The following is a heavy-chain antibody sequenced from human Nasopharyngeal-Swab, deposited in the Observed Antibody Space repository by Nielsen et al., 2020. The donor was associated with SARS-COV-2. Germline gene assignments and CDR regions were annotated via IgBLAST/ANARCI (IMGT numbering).Heavy chain of an antibody. CDR2: ISGSGGST. CDR1: GFTFSSYA. J-gene: IGHJ3*02. V-gene: IGHV3-23*01. D-gene: IGHD1-7*01. Sequence: GESLKISCAASGFTFSSYAMSWVRQAPGKGLEWVSAISGSGGSTYYADSVKGRFTISRDNSKNTLYLQMNSLRAEDTAVYYCAEGGWAWNYVNAFDIWGQGTMVTVSS. CDR3: AEGGWAWNYVNAFDI.